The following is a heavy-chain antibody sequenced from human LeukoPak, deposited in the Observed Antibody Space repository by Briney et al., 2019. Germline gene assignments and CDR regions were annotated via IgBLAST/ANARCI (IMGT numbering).Heavy chain of an antibody. J-gene: IGHJ6*03. Sequence: ASVKVSCRASGYTFTNYDITWIRQAPGQGLEWMGYITPYNGNTNYAQKLQGRVTMTTDTSTSTVYMELRSLTSDDTAVYYCARDPYYYDSSGYYYENYYYYYMDVWGKGTTVTVSS. D-gene: IGHD3-22*01. V-gene: IGHV1-18*01. CDR1: GYTFTNYD. CDR2: ITPYNGNT. CDR3: ARDPYYYDSSGYYYENYYYYYMDV.